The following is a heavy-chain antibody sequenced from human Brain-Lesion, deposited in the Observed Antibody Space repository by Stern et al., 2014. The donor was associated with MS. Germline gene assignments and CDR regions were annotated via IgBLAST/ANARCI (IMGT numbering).Heavy chain of an antibody. CDR1: GASISSGTYF. D-gene: IGHD3-22*01. CDR3: ARAYYYDTSGDSDAFNI. V-gene: IGHV4-61*02. J-gene: IGHJ3*02. Sequence: QVQLQESGPGLVKPSQTLSLTCTVSGASISSGTYFWTWIRQPAGKGLEWIGGISTSGSTTYNPSLKSRVTISLDTSQKAFSLQRSSGTAADTAVYYCARAYYYDTSGDSDAFNIWGQGTQVTVSS. CDR2: ISTSGST.